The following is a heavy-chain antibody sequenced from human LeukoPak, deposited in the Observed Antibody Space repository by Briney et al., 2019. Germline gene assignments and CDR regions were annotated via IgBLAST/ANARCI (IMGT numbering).Heavy chain of an antibody. J-gene: IGHJ6*02. CDR1: GGSISSGDYY. V-gene: IGHV4-30-4*01. Sequence: SQTLSLTCTVSGGSISSGDYYRSWIRQPPGKGLEWIGYIYYSGSTYYNPSLKSRVTISVDTSKNQFSLKLSSETAADTAVYYCTRDRATVTTYNYYYGMDVWGQRTTVTVSS. CDR3: TRDRATVTTYNYYYGMDV. CDR2: IYYSGST. D-gene: IGHD4-17*01.